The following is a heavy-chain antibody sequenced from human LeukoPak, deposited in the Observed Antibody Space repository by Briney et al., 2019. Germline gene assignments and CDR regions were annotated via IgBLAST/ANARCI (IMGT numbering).Heavy chain of an antibody. J-gene: IGHJ4*02. CDR1: GFTFSSYA. D-gene: IGHD6-13*01. CDR3: AKAGLVAAGYTYYFDY. CDR2: ISGSGGST. Sequence: GGSLRLSCAASGFTFSSYAMSWVRQAPGKGLEWVSAISGSGGSTYYADSVKGRFTISRDNSKNTLYLQMNSLRAEDTAVYYRAKAGLVAAGYTYYFDYWGQGTLVTVSS. V-gene: IGHV3-23*01.